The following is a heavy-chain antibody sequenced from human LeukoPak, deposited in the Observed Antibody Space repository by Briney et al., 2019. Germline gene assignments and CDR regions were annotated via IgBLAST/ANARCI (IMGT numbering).Heavy chain of an antibody. CDR1: GFTFSTYV. CDR3: VRGTGY. V-gene: IGHV3-64D*06. Sequence: GGSLRLSCSVSGFTFSTYVMHWVRQAPGKGLEYVSAISNNGDNTYYADSVKGRFTISRDNSKNTLYLQMSSLRADDTAVYYCVRGTGYWGQGTLVTVSS. CDR2: ISNNGDNT. J-gene: IGHJ4*02.